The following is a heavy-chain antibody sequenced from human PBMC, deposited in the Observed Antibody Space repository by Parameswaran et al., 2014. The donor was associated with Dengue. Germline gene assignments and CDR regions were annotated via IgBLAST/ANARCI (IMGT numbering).Heavy chain of an antibody. Sequence: SWVRQAPGQGLEWMGWISAYNGNTNYAQKLQGRVTMTTDTSTSTAYMELRSLRSDDTAVYYCARSYDYGDYVPDAFDIWGQGTMVTVSS. J-gene: IGHJ3*02. CDR3: ARSYDYGDYVPDAFDI. V-gene: IGHV1-18*01. D-gene: IGHD4-17*01. CDR2: ISAYNGNT.